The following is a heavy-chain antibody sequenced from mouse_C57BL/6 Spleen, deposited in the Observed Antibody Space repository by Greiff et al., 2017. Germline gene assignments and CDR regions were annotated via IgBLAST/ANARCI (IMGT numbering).Heavy chain of an antibody. Sequence: QVQLQQPGAELVRPGTSVKLSCKASGYTFTSYWMHWVKQRPGQGLEWIGVIDPSDSYTNYNQKFKGKATLPVDTSSSTAYMQLSSLTSEDSAVYYCARREDYYGSSYVEAYWGQGTLVTVSA. V-gene: IGHV1-59*01. D-gene: IGHD1-1*01. J-gene: IGHJ3*01. CDR3: ARREDYYGSSYVEAY. CDR2: IDPSDSYT. CDR1: GYTFTSYW.